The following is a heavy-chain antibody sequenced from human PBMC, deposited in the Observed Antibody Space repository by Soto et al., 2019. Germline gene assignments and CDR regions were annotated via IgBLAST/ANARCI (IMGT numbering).Heavy chain of an antibody. D-gene: IGHD2-8*02. Sequence: SVKVTCQASGGTFSSYAISWVRQAPGQGLEWMGGIIPIFGTANYAQKFQGRVTITADKSTSTASMALSSLRSEDTDVYYCARVGVYAEYYYFDYWGQGTLVTVSS. V-gene: IGHV1-69*06. CDR3: ARVGVYAEYYYFDY. CDR1: GGTFSSYA. CDR2: IIPIFGTA. J-gene: IGHJ4*02.